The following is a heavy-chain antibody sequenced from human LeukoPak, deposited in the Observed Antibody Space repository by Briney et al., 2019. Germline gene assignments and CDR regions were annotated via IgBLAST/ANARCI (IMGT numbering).Heavy chain of an antibody. CDR2: SNHSGST. Sequence: SETLTLTCAVYGGCFSGYYWSWIRQPPGKGLEWIGESNHSGSTNYNPSLKSRVTISVDTSKNQFSLKLSSVTAADTAVYYCARVSGELGITMVRGVKHFDYWGQGTLVTVSS. CDR3: ARVSGELGITMVRGVKHFDY. CDR1: GGCFSGYY. J-gene: IGHJ4*02. V-gene: IGHV4-34*01. D-gene: IGHD3-10*01.